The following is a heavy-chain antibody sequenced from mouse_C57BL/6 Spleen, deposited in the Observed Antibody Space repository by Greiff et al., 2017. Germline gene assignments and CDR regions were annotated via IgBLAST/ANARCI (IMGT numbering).Heavy chain of an antibody. CDR2: INYDGSST. CDR1: GFTFSDYY. J-gene: IGHJ2*01. Sequence: EVKLMESEGGLVQPGSSMKLSCTASGFTFSDYYMAWVRQVPEKGLEWVANINYDGSSTYYLDSLKSRFIISRDNAKNILYLQMSSLKSEDTATYYCARDGDYYLGYWGQGTTLTVSS. V-gene: IGHV5-16*01. D-gene: IGHD2-13*01. CDR3: ARDGDYYLGY.